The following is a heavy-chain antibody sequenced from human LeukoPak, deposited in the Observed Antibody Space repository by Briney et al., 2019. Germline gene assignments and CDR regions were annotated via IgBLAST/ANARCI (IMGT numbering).Heavy chain of an antibody. CDR3: ARVRPRVWFGELLGPSWFDP. V-gene: IGHV4-4*07. CDR2: IYTSGIS. Sequence: PSETLSLTCTVSGGSISRHFWSWVRQPAGKGLEWIGRIYTSGISNYIPSLMSRATMPVDTSKHQFSLKLSSVTAADTAVYYCARVRPRVWFGELLGPSWFDPWGQGTLVTVSS. D-gene: IGHD3-10*01. CDR1: GGSISRHF. J-gene: IGHJ5*02.